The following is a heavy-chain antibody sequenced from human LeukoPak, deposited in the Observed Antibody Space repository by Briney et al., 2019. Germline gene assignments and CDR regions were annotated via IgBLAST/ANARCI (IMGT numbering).Heavy chain of an antibody. CDR3: ARDEHWNRGAFDI. CDR2: IYSGTI. Sequence: GGSLRLSCTVSGFTVSSNSMSWVRQAPGKGLEWVSFIYSGTIHYSDSVKGRFTISRDKAKNSLYLQMNSLRAEDTAVYYCARDEHWNRGAFDIWGQGTMVTVSS. J-gene: IGHJ3*02. D-gene: IGHD1/OR15-1a*01. CDR1: GFTVSSNS. V-gene: IGHV3-53*01.